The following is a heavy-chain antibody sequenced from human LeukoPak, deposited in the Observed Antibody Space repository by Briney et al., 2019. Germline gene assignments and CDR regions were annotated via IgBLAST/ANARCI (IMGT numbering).Heavy chain of an antibody. Sequence: SETLSLTCTVSGGSISSGSYYWSWIRQPAGKGLEWIGRIYTSGSTNYNPSLKSRVTISVDTSKNQFSLKLSSVAAADTAVYYCARVTTGGYYNCWGQGTLVTASS. CDR2: IYTSGST. J-gene: IGHJ4*02. V-gene: IGHV4-61*02. CDR1: GGSISSGSYY. D-gene: IGHD3-22*01. CDR3: ARVTTGGYYNC.